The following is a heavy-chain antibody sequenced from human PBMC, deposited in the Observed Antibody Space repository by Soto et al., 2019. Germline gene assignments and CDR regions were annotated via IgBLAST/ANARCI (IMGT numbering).Heavy chain of an antibody. J-gene: IGHJ6*03. CDR2: MNPNSGNT. CDR3: ARGLRFRGYYYYYMDV. Sequence: ASVKVSCKASGYTFTSYDINWVRQATGQGLEWMGWMNPNSGNTGYAQKFQGRVTMTRNTSISTAYMELSSLRSEDTAVYYCARGLRFRGYYYYYMDVWGKGTTVTVSS. CDR1: GYTFTSYD. D-gene: IGHD3-3*01. V-gene: IGHV1-8*01.